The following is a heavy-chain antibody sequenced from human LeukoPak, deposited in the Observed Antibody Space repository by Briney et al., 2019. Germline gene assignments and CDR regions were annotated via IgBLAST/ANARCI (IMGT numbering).Heavy chain of an antibody. CDR3: TTNEYYYYYMDV. D-gene: IGHD1-1*01. J-gene: IGHJ6*03. Sequence: GGSLRLSCAASGFTFSNAWMSWVRQAPGKGLEWVGRIKSKTDGGTTDYAAPGKGRFTISRDDSKNTLYLQMNSLKTEDTAVYYCTTNEYYYYYMDVWGKGTTVTVSS. CDR2: IKSKTDGGTT. V-gene: IGHV3-15*01. CDR1: GFTFSNAW.